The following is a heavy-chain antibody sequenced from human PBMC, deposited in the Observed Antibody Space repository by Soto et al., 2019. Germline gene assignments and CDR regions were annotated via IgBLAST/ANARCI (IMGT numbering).Heavy chain of an antibody. J-gene: IGHJ5*01. D-gene: IGHD1-26*01. CDR2: IIPVFGTA. Sequence: QMQLVQSGAEVKKPGSSVKVSCKASGGVFRNYAINWVRQAPGQGLEWMGGIIPVFGTADYPQKFQGRVTITADESTTTAYMELTSLNTEDTAVYFCARDRWGSYSFDSWGQGTLVTVAS. CDR1: GGVFRNYA. CDR3: ARDRWGSYSFDS. V-gene: IGHV1-69*01.